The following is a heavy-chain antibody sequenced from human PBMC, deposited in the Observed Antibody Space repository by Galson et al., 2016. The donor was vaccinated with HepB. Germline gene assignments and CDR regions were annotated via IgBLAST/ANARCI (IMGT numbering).Heavy chain of an antibody. Sequence: SLRLSCAASGFTVSCNYMTWVRQAPGKGLEYVSLIFTDGFTYYTDSVKGRFTISRDDSKNTLFLQMTSLRAEDTAGYFCSTPTGAGTYLDYWGQGSRVTVSS. V-gene: IGHV3-53*01. CDR1: GFTVSCNY. CDR2: IFTDGFT. J-gene: IGHJ4*02. CDR3: STPTGAGTYLDY. D-gene: IGHD3-10*01.